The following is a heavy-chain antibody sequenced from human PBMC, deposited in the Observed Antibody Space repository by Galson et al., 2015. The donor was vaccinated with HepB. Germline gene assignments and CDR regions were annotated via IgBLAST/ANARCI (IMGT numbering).Heavy chain of an antibody. V-gene: IGHV1-46*04. J-gene: IGHJ6*02. CDR2: INPSGGST. CDR1: GYTFTSYY. Sequence: SVKVSCKASGYTFTSYYMHWVRQAPGQGLEWMGIINPSGGSTSYAQKLQGRVTMTRDTSTSTVYMELSSLRSEDTAVYYCARGHLRGGGGVYYYYGMDVWGQGTTVTVSS. D-gene: IGHD2-21*01. CDR3: ARGHLRGGGGVYYYYGMDV.